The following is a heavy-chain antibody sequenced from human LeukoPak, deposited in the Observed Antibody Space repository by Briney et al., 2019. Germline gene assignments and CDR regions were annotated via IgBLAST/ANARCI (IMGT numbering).Heavy chain of an antibody. CDR3: ARGLTYYYDSSGLYDDY. V-gene: IGHV3-48*04. Sequence: GGSLRLSCAASGFTFSSYSMNWVRQAPGKGLEWVSYISGSASTIYHADSVKGRFTISRDNAKNSLYLQMNTLRAEDTAVYYCARGLTYYYDSSGLYDDYWGQGTLVTVSS. CDR1: GFTFSSYS. J-gene: IGHJ4*02. CDR2: ISGSASTI. D-gene: IGHD3-22*01.